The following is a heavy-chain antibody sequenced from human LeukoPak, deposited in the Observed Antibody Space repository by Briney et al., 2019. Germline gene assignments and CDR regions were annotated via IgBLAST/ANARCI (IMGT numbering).Heavy chain of an antibody. CDR1: GASISSYY. CDR2: ISDSGST. D-gene: IGHD6-19*01. J-gene: IGHJ5*02. V-gene: IGHV4-59*12. CDR3: ARDGGIAVAGNNWFDP. Sequence: PSETLSLTCTVSGASISSYYWSWIRQPPGKGLEWIGYISDSGSTNYNPSLKSRVTISVDMSKNQFSLKLTSVTAADTAVYYCARDGGIAVAGNNWFDPWGQGTLVTVSS.